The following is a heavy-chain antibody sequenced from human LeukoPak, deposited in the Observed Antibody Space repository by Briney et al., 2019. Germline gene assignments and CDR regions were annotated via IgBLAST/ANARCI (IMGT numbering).Heavy chain of an antibody. CDR3: VRDGANWEESNVAFDI. D-gene: IGHD2-8*01. J-gene: IGHJ3*02. V-gene: IGHV4-4*07. CDR2: LYTTGTT. Sequence: SETLSLTCSVSGASLSSCYWSWVRQPAGKRLEWIGRLYTTGTTNYNPSLKSQVTMSVDSSKNQFSLTLTSVPGADTAVYYCVRDGANWEESNVAFDIWGQGTMVTVSS. CDR1: GASLSSCY.